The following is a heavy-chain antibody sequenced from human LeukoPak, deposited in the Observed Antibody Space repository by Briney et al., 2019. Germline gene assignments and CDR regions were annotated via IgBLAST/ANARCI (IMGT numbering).Heavy chain of an antibody. CDR2: ISHSGAT. J-gene: IGHJ4*02. D-gene: IGHD3-22*01. CDR3: ARDSRCYDIGPY. V-gene: IGHV4-38-2*02. Sequence: SETLSLTCAVSGYSISSGYHWGWIRQPPGKGLDWIGSISHSGATSYNPSLQSRVTISLDTSKNHFSLKVFSGTAADTAVYYCARDSRCYDIGPYWGQGTVVTVSS. CDR1: GYSISSGYH.